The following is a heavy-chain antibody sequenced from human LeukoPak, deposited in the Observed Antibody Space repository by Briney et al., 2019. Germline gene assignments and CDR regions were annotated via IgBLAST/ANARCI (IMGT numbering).Heavy chain of an antibody. CDR2: ISYDGSNK. CDR3: ARESSWPSYYYYMDV. CDR1: GFTFSSYG. J-gene: IGHJ6*03. V-gene: IGHV3-30*03. Sequence: GRSLRLSCAASGFTFSSYGMHWVRQAPGKGLEWVAVISYDGSNKYYADSVKGRFTISRDNAKNSLYLQMNSLRAEDTAVYYCARESSWPSYYYYMDVWGKGTTVTISS.